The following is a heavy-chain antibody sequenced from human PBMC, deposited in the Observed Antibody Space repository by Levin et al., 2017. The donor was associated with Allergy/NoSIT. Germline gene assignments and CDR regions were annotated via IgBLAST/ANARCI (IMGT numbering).Heavy chain of an antibody. Sequence: GESLKISCAASGFTFSSYEMNWVRQAPGKGLEWVSYISSSGSTIYYPDSVKGRFTISRDNAKNSLYLQMNSLRAEDTAVYYCARQLGNFWSGYNYFDYWGQGTLVTVSS. V-gene: IGHV3-48*03. CDR2: ISSSGSTI. CDR1: GFTFSSYE. D-gene: IGHD3-3*01. CDR3: ARQLGNFWSGYNYFDY. J-gene: IGHJ4*02.